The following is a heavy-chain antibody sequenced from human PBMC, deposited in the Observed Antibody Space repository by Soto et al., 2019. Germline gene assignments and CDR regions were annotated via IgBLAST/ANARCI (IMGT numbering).Heavy chain of an antibody. CDR2: FRAGGDDGTT. Sequence: GGSLRLSCVASGFTFSSYSMSWVRQAPGKGLEWVSGFRAGGDDGTTYYADSVKGRFTISRDNSKNTLFLQMNSLRAEDTAIYYCAKKVNAGSGSQYFDYFGQGTLVTVSS. D-gene: IGHD3-10*01. J-gene: IGHJ4*02. CDR1: GFTFSSYS. CDR3: AKKVNAGSGSQYFDY. V-gene: IGHV3-23*01.